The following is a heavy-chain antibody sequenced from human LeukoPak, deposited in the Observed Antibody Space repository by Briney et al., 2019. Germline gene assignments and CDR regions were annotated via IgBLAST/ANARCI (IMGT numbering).Heavy chain of an antibody. CDR3: ASGSLLAFDI. V-gene: IGHV3-33*08. D-gene: IGHD3-10*01. J-gene: IGHJ3*02. CDR2: IWSDGTNK. CDR1: GFTFSSYA. Sequence: GGSLRLSCAASGFTFSSYAMHWVRQAPGKGLEWVAVIWSDGTNKYYSDSVKGRFTISRDNSKNSLYLQMNSLRAEDTAVYYCASGSLLAFDIWGQGTMVSVSS.